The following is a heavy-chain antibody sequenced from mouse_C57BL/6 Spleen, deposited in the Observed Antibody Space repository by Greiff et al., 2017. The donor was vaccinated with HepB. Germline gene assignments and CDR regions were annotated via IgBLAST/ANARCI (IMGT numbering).Heavy chain of an antibody. V-gene: IGHV1-82*01. CDR3: ARSIYYYGSSTPYWYFDV. J-gene: IGHJ1*03. D-gene: IGHD1-1*01. Sequence: VQLQQSGPELVKPGASVKISCKASGYAFSSSWMNWVKQRPGKGLEWIGRIYPGDGDTNYNGKFKGKATLTADKSSSTAYMQLSSLTSEDSAVYFCARSIYYYGSSTPYWYFDVWGTGTTVTVSS. CDR1: GYAFSSSW. CDR2: IYPGDGDT.